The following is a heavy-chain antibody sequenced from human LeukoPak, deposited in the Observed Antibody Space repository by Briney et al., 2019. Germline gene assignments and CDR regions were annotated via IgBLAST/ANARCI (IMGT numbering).Heavy chain of an antibody. Sequence: PGGSLRLSCAASGFTFSSYWMHWVRQAPGKGLVWVSRINSDGSTTNYADSVKGRFTISRDNAKNTLYLQMNSLRAEDTAVYYCTRAGSAYYYYMDVWGKGTTVTVSS. CDR3: TRAGSAYYYYMDV. CDR2: INSDGSTT. D-gene: IGHD3-10*01. J-gene: IGHJ6*03. V-gene: IGHV3-74*01. CDR1: GFTFSSYW.